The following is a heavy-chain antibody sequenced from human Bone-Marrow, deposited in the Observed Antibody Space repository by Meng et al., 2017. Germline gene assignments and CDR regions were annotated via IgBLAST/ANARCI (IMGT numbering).Heavy chain of an antibody. CDR1: GGSFSGYY. Sequence: SETLSLTCAVYGGSFSGYYWSWIRQPPGKGREWIGEINHSGSTNYNPSLKSRVTISVDTAKNQFSLKLSSVTAADTAVYYCARVGGGRDGYFDYWGQGTLVTVSS. J-gene: IGHJ4*02. CDR3: ARVGGGRDGYFDY. D-gene: IGHD5-24*01. CDR2: INHSGST. V-gene: IGHV4-34*01.